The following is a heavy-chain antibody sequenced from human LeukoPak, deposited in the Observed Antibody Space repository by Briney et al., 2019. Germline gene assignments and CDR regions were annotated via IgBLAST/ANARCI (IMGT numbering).Heavy chain of an antibody. CDR1: GFTFSYYW. Sequence: GGSLRLSCAASGFTFSYYWMGWVRQAPGKGLEWVANIKQDGSEIYYVDSVKGRFTISRDNAQNSLYLQMNSMRAEDTAVYYCARDEHQYYHASSGRFHYWGQGILVTVPS. CDR3: ARDEHQYYHASSGRFHY. CDR2: IKQDGSEI. D-gene: IGHD3-22*01. J-gene: IGHJ4*02. V-gene: IGHV3-7*04.